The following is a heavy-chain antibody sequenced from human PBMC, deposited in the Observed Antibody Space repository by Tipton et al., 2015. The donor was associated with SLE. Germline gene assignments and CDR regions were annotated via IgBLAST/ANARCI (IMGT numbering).Heavy chain of an antibody. Sequence: SLRLSCAASGFTFGNYGMHWVRQAPGKGLEWVSGISWNSGSTGYADSVHGRFTISRDNAKNSLYLQMNSLRAEDTAVYYCARVLIAVYGMDVWGQGTTVTVSS. V-gene: IGHV3-9*01. CDR1: GFTFGNYG. CDR3: ARVLIAVYGMDV. CDR2: ISWNSGST. J-gene: IGHJ6*02.